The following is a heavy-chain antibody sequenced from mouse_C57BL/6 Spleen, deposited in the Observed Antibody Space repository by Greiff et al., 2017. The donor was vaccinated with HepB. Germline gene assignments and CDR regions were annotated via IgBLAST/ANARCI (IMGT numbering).Heavy chain of an antibody. J-gene: IGHJ2*01. V-gene: IGHV3-6*01. CDR3: AREGVTGTDY. D-gene: IGHD4-1*01. CDR1: GYSITSGYY. CDR2: ISYDGSN. Sequence: EVKLQESGPGLVKPSQSLSLTCSVTGYSITSGYYWNWIRQFPGNKLEWMGYISYDGSNNYNPSLKNRISITRDTSKNQFFLKLNFVTTEDTATYYCAREGVTGTDYWGQGTTLTVSS.